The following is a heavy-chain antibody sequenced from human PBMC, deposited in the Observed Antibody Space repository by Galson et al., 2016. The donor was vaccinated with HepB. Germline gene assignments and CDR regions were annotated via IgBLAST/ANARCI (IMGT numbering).Heavy chain of an antibody. V-gene: IGHV3-23*01. CDR2: ISGRASST. D-gene: IGHD3-10*01. CDR1: GFTFKNYA. J-gene: IGHJ4*02. CDR3: TNAAPFGPAK. Sequence: SLRLSCAASGFTFKNYAMNWVRQAPGKGLEWVATISGRASSTYYADSLRGRFIISRDNSRSTLYLQMASLRVDDTAIYYCTNAAPFGPAKWGQGTLVTVSS.